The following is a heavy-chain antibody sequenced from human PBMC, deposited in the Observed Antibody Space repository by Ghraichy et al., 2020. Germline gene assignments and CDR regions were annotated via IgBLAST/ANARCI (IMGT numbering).Heavy chain of an antibody. CDR1: GFIFSVYG. J-gene: IGHJ4*02. D-gene: IGHD6-19*01. CDR2: IKKDGSET. V-gene: IGHV3-7*01. Sequence: GGSLRLSCAASGFIFSVYGMTWVRQAPGKGLEWVANIKKDGSETYYVESVKGRFTISRDNAKNSLSLQMNSLRAEDTAVYYCERDIGGGWYFDYWSQGTLVPGSS. CDR3: ERDIGGGWYFDY.